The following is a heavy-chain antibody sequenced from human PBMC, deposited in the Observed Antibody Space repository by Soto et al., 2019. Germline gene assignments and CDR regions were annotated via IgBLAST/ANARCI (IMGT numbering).Heavy chain of an antibody. CDR3: AKVLAAGDYPIVGIDYYGMDV. Sequence: PGGSLRLSCAASGFTFSSYGMHWVRQAPGKGLEWVAVISYDGSNKYYADSVKGRFTISRDNSKNTLYLQMNSLRAEDTAVYYCAKVLAAGDYPIVGIDYYGMDVWGQGTTVTVSS. J-gene: IGHJ6*02. CDR1: GFTFSSYG. D-gene: IGHD2-15*01. CDR2: ISYDGSNK. V-gene: IGHV3-30*18.